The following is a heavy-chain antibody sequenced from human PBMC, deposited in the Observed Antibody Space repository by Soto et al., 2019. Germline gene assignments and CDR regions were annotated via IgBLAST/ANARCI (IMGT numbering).Heavy chain of an antibody. Sequence: GGSLRLSCAASGFIFENFGMSWVRQAPGKGLEWISSISGSGFKKYYADSVKGRFIISRDNSKSTVYLELNNLSAEDTAVYHCAKNQGVELVPLATVDWFDPWGQGSVVTVSS. CDR2: ISGSGFKK. CDR1: GFIFENFG. CDR3: AKNQGVELVPLATVDWFDP. J-gene: IGHJ5*02. V-gene: IGHV3-23*01. D-gene: IGHD1-26*01.